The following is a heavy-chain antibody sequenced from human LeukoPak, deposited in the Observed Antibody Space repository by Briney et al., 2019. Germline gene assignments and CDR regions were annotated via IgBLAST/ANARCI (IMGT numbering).Heavy chain of an antibody. V-gene: IGHV4-39*01. CDR1: GGSISSSSYY. Sequence: PSETLSLTCTVSGGSISSSSYYWGWIRQPPGKGLEWIGSIYYSGSTYYNPSLKSRVTISVDTSKNQFSLKLSSVTAADTAVYYCARHELVVVTAMEGFDYWGQGTLVTVSS. CDR3: ARHELVVVTAMEGFDY. CDR2: IYYSGST. J-gene: IGHJ4*02. D-gene: IGHD2-21*02.